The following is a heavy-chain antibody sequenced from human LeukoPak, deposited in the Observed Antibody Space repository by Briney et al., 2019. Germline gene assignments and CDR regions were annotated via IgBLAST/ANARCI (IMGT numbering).Heavy chain of an antibody. V-gene: IGHV3-66*01. CDR3: ARLSGRYGYGMDV. CDR2: IYSGGST. Sequence: GGSLRLSCAASGFTVSSNYMSWVRQAPGKGLEWVSVIYSGGSTYYADSVKGRFTISRDNSKNTLYLQMNSLRAEDTAVYYCARLSGRYGYGMDVWGQGTTVTVSS. J-gene: IGHJ6*02. D-gene: IGHD6-19*01. CDR1: GFTVSSNY.